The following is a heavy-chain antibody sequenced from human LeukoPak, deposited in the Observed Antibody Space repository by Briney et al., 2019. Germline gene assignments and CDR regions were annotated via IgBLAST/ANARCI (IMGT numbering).Heavy chain of an antibody. V-gene: IGHV3-33*01. CDR3: ARGGGVEAAMALDY. CDR2: IYYDGSVK. J-gene: IGHJ4*02. Sequence: GGSLRLSCAASGFTFNIYAMHWVRQAPGQGLEWVAIIYYDGSVKYYADSVKGRFTISRDSSKNTLYLLMNRLRAEDTAVYYCARGGGVEAAMALDYWGQGTLVAVAS. CDR1: GFTFNIYA. D-gene: IGHD5-18*01.